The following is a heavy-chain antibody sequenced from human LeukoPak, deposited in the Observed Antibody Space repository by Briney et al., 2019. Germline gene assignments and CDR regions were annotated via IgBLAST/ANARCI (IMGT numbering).Heavy chain of an antibody. J-gene: IGHJ3*02. CDR1: GYTFTSYA. D-gene: IGHD3-10*01. CDR2: INAGNGNT. CDR3: ARAGPGDSNALDI. V-gene: IGHV1-3*01. Sequence: ASVKVSCKASGYTFTSYAMHWVRQAPGQRLEWMGWINAGNGNTKYSQKFQGRVTITRDTSASTAYMELSSLRSEDTAVYYRARAGPGDSNALDIWGQGTMVTVSS.